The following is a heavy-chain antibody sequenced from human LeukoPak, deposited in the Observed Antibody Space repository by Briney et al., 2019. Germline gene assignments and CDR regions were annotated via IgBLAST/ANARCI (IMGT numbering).Heavy chain of an antibody. CDR3: AKRYCSGGSCSYYYYYGMDV. CDR2: ISGSGGNT. D-gene: IGHD2-15*01. V-gene: IGHV3-23*01. Sequence: PGGSLRLSCAASGFTFSSYAMNWVRQAPGKGLEWVSAISGSGGNTYYADSVKGRLTISRDNSKNTLYLQMDSLRAEDTAVYYCAKRYCSGGSCSYYYYYGMDVWGQGTTVTVSS. J-gene: IGHJ6*02. CDR1: GFTFSSYA.